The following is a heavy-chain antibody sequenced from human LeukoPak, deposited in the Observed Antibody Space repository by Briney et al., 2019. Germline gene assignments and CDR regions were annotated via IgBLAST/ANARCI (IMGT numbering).Heavy chain of an antibody. J-gene: IGHJ4*02. V-gene: IGHV4-59*08. CDR3: ASLPYCSNGVCFTHYFFDY. CDR2: IYYSGST. Sequence: KASETLSLTCTVSGGSISSYYWNWIRQPPGKGLEWIGYIYYSGSTNYNPSLKIRVTISVDTSKNQFSLKLSSVTAADTAVYYCASLPYCSNGVCFTHYFFDYWGQGTLVAVSS. D-gene: IGHD2-8*01. CDR1: GGSISSYY.